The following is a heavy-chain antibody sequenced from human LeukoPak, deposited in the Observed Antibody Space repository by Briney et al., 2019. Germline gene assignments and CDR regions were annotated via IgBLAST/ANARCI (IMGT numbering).Heavy chain of an antibody. CDR3: AKDQMDTAMVLYH. D-gene: IGHD5-18*01. CDR2: ISYDGSNK. Sequence: PGRSLRLSCAASGFTFSSYAMHWVRQAPGKGLEWVAVISYDGSNKYYADSVKGRFTISRDNSKNTLYLQMNSLRAEDTAVYYCAKDQMDTAMVLYHWGQGTLVTVSS. CDR1: GFTFSSYA. J-gene: IGHJ5*02. V-gene: IGHV3-30*14.